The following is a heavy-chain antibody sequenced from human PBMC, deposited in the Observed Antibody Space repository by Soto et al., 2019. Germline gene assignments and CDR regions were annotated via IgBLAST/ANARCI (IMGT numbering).Heavy chain of an antibody. D-gene: IGHD2-21*01. CDR3: AKSRGDSWPTYFFDY. CDR2: ISGSGQTT. V-gene: IGHV3-23*01. J-gene: IGHJ4*02. Sequence: GGSLRLSCAASGFTFSSYSLSWLRQAPGKGLEWVSGISGSGQTTHYRDSVKGRFTISRDNFRNTLYLQVNSLRAEDTAVYFCAKSRGDSWPTYFFDYSAQGALVTVSS. CDR1: GFTFSSYS.